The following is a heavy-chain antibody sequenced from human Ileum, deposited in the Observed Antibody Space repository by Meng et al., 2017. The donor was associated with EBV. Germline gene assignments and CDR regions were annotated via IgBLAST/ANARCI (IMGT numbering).Heavy chain of an antibody. V-gene: IGHV4-39*01. Sequence: LQSQVSGPGLVKPLEPLSLTCAVSGDSICSSNHWWASISQPPGKGLEWVGTIYYSGSTFYNPPLKSRVTIALDTSKHQFSLKVSSVTAADTAVYYCARRYYGVPFDNWGQGTLVTVPS. CDR3: ARRYYGVPFDN. D-gene: IGHD3-3*01. J-gene: IGHJ4*02. CDR2: IYYSGST. CDR1: GDSICSSNHW.